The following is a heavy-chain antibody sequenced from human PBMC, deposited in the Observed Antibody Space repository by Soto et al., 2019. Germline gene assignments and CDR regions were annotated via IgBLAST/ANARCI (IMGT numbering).Heavy chain of an antibody. D-gene: IGHD2-21*02. V-gene: IGHV4-34*01. CDR2: INHSGST. Sequence: SETLSLTCAVYGGSFSGYYWSWIRQPPGKGLEWIGEINHSGSTNYNPSLKSRVTISVDTSKNQFSLKLSSVTAADTAVYYCARGLGVTIDYWGQGTLVTV. CDR3: ARGLGVTIDY. J-gene: IGHJ4*02. CDR1: GGSFSGYY.